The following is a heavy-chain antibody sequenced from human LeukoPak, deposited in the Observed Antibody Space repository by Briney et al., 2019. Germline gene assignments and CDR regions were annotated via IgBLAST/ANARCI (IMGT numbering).Heavy chain of an antibody. V-gene: IGHV3-33*06. Sequence: PGRSLTLSCATSGFTFSHDGMHWVRQAPGKGLEWVAVIWSDGTNRYYGDLVKGRFTISRDNTQRTVYLQMNSLRAEDTAVYYCAKDAQRGFDYSNSLDNWGQGTLVTVSS. CDR1: GFTFSHDG. CDR2: IWSDGTNR. CDR3: AKDAQRGFDYSNSLDN. J-gene: IGHJ4*02. D-gene: IGHD4-11*01.